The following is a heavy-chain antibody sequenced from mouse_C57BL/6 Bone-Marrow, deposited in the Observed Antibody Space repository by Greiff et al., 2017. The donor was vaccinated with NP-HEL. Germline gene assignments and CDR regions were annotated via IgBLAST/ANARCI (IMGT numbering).Heavy chain of an antibody. CDR3: ARAATTVGDWYFDV. CDR1: GYSFTDYN. CDR2: ITPNYGTT. V-gene: IGHV1-39*01. J-gene: IGHJ1*03. Sequence: EVQLQQSGPELVKPGASVKISCKASGYSFTDYNMNWVKQSNGKSLEWIGVITPNYGTTSYNQKFKGKATLTVDQSSSTAYMQLNSLTSEDSAVYYCARAATTVGDWYFDVWGTGTTVTVSS. D-gene: IGHD1-1*01.